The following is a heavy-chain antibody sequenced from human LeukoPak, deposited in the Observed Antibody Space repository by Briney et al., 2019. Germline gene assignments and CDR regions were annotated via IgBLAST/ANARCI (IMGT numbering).Heavy chain of an antibody. CDR1: GFTFSNAW. J-gene: IGHJ4*02. V-gene: IGHV3-15*05. CDR2: IKSKTDGGTT. Sequence: PGGSLRLSCAASGFTFSNAWMSWVRQAPGKGLEWVGRIKSKTDGGTTDYAAPVKGRFTISRDDSKNTLYLQMNSLRAEDTAVYYCARVSYYYGSGSYRPTAVYYFDYWGQGTLVTVSS. CDR3: ARVSYYYGSGSYRPTAVYYFDY. D-gene: IGHD3-10*01.